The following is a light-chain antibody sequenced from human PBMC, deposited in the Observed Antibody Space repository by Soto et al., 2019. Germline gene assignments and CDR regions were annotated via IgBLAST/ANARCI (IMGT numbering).Light chain of an antibody. CDR1: SSDVGAYNY. V-gene: IGLV2-14*01. J-gene: IGLJ1*01. Sequence: QSALTQPASVSGSPGQSITISCTGNSSDVGAYNYVSWYQQHPGKAPKVMIYDVNYRPSGVSNRFSGSKSGNTASLTISGLQDEDEADYYCSSYTSSNTLGVFGTGTKLTVL. CDR2: DVN. CDR3: SSYTSSNTLGV.